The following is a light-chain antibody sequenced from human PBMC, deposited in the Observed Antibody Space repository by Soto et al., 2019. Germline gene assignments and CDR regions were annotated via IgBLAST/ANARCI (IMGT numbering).Light chain of an antibody. CDR2: AAS. CDR3: QKYNSAPRT. Sequence: IQMTPSPSSLSASVGDRVTITCRASQGISNYLAWYQQKPGKVPKLLIYAASTLQSGVPSRFSGSGSGTDFTLTISGLQPEDVATYYCQKYNSAPRTFGPGTKVDIK. V-gene: IGKV1-27*01. CDR1: QGISNY. J-gene: IGKJ3*01.